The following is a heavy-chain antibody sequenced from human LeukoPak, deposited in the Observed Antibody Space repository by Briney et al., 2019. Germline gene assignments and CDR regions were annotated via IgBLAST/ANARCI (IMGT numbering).Heavy chain of an antibody. Sequence: GGSLRLSCAACGFTFSNYAMNLVRQAPGKGLEWVSYISSSGSTIYYADSVKGRFTISRDSAKNSLYLQMNSLRAEDTAVYYCARDWAKYYYDSSGLDYWGQGTLVTVSS. CDR3: ARDWAKYYYDSSGLDY. J-gene: IGHJ4*02. V-gene: IGHV3-48*04. CDR1: GFTFSNYA. CDR2: ISSSGSTI. D-gene: IGHD3-22*01.